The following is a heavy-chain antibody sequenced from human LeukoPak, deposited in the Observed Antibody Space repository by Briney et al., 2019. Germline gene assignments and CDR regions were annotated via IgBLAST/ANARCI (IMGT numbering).Heavy chain of an antibody. J-gene: IGHJ3*02. CDR1: GRPISSHY. CDR2: IYYSGST. CDR3: GRGGDFWSGPKGDAFDI. D-gene: IGHD3-3*01. Sequence: SDTLSLTCTVSGRPISSHYWLWIRQPPGKGLEWIGYIYYSGSTNYNPSLKRRVTIYVGTSNNQCSQKLGPVTASGPARVFVGRGGDFWSGPKGDAFDIWGQGTMVTVSS. V-gene: IGHV4-59*07.